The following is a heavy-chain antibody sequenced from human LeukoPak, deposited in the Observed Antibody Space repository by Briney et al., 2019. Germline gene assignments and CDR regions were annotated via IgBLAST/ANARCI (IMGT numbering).Heavy chain of an antibody. CDR3: ARVAGDCSRTSCYTGLDY. CDR1: GYTFTSYG. D-gene: IGHD2-2*02. J-gene: IGHJ4*02. Sequence: VASVKVSCKASGYTFTSYGISWVRQAPGQGLEWMGGIIPIFGTANYAQKFQGRVTITTDESTSTAYMELSSLRSEDTAVYYCARVAGDCSRTSCYTGLDYWGQGTLVTVSS. CDR2: IIPIFGTA. V-gene: IGHV1-69*05.